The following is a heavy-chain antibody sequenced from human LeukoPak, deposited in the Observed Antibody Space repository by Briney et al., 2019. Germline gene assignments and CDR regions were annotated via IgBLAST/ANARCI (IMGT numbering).Heavy chain of an antibody. J-gene: IGHJ4*02. V-gene: IGHV1-18*01. D-gene: IGHD3-16*02. CDR1: GYTFTNYG. CDR2: INPYNGST. Sequence: ASVKVSCKASGYTFTNYGISWVRQAPGQGLEWMGNINPYNGSTNYAQNLQGRVTMTTDTSKNTGYMELRSLRSDDTAVYYCARDQHDHVWGSYRPYFDYWGQGTLVTVSS. CDR3: ARDQHDHVWGSYRPYFDY.